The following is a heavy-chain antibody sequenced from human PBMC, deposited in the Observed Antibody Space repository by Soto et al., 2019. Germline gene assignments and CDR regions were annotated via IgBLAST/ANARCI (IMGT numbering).Heavy chain of an antibody. CDR2: INPNSGGT. CDR1: GYTFTSYG. Sequence: GASVKVSCKASGYTFTSYGISWVRQAPGQGLEWMGWINPNSGGTNYAQKFQGWVTMTRDTSISTAYMELSRLSSDDTAVYYCARASLYGMDVWGQGTTVTVSS. CDR3: ARASLYGMDV. V-gene: IGHV1-2*04. J-gene: IGHJ6*02.